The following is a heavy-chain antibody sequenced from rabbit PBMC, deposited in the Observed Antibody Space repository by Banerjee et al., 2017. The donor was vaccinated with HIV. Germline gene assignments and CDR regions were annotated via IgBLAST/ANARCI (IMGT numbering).Heavy chain of an antibody. CDR2: IYAGSGGTP. Sequence: QSLEESGGDLVKPGASLTLTCTASGFSFSSSYDMCWVRQAPGKGLEWIACIYAGSGGTPYYASWAKGRFTISKTSSTTVTLQMTSLTAADTATYFCARTAGWGTNGDAYFILWGPGTLVTVS. CDR1: GFSFSSSYD. V-gene: IGHV1S40*01. D-gene: IGHD2-1*01. CDR3: ARTAGWGTNGDAYFIL. J-gene: IGHJ4*01.